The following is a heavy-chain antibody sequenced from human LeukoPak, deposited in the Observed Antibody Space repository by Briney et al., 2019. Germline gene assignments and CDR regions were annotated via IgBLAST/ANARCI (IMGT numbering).Heavy chain of an antibody. Sequence: SVKVSCKASGGTFSSYAISWVRQAPGQGFEWMGGFIPIFGSAHYAQKFQGRVMITADESTTTGYMELSSLRSEDTAVYYCARSPPGLIYMDVWGVGTTVFVSS. D-gene: IGHD2-8*01. CDR2: FIPIFGSA. CDR3: ARSPPGLIYMDV. J-gene: IGHJ6*03. CDR1: GGTFSSYA. V-gene: IGHV1-69*01.